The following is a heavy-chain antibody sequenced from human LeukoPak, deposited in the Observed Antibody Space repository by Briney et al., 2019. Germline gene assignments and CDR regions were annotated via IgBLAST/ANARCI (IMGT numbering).Heavy chain of an antibody. D-gene: IGHD3-3*01. V-gene: IGHV1-69*05. J-gene: IGHJ5*02. CDR3: ARAGYYDFWSGYPFDP. CDR1: GGTFSSYA. CDR2: IIPIFGTA. Sequence: SVTVSCKASGGTFSSYAISWVRQAPGQGLEWMGGIIPIFGTANYAQKFQGRVTITTYASTSTAYMELSSLRSEDTAVYYCARAGYYDFWSGYPFDPWGQGTLVTVSS.